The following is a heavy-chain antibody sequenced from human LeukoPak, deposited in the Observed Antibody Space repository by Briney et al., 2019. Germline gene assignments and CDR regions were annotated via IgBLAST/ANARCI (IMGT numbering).Heavy chain of an antibody. V-gene: IGHV1-18*01. J-gene: IGHJ6*03. D-gene: IGHD2-15*01. Sequence: ASVKLSCKASGYTFTSYGISWVRQAPGQGLEWMGWISAYNGNTNYAKKLQGRVTMTTDTSTSTAYMELRSLRSDDTAVYYCARDRYCSGGSCSLFYYHYYYYMDVWGKGTTVTVSS. CDR1: GYTFTSYG. CDR2: ISAYNGNT. CDR3: ARDRYCSGGSCSLFYYHYYYYMDV.